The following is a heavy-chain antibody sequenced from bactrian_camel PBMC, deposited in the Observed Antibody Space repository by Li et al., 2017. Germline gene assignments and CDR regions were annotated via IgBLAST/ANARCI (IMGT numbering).Heavy chain of an antibody. D-gene: IGHD4*01. CDR1: GFTFSSTR. CDR2: IEWNGLRT. J-gene: IGHJ6*01. CDR3: ANQGIATLYDDTT. Sequence: HVQLVESGGGLVQPGGSLRLSCAASGFTFSSTRMHWARQAPGKEREGVSCIEWNGLRTHYADSVKGRFTISRDFASNTMFLQLNSLKTEDTAMYYCANQGIATLYDDTTWGQGTQVTVS. V-gene: IGHV3S1*01.